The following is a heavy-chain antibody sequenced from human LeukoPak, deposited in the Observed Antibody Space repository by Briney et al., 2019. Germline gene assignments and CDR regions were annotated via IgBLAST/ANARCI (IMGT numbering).Heavy chain of an antibody. J-gene: IGHJ4*02. CDR2: INPNSGGT. V-gene: IGHV1-2*02. CDR1: GYTFTGYY. D-gene: IGHD5-12*01. CDR3: ANSIVATIMVY. Sequence: GASVKVSCKASGYTFTGYYMHWVRQAPGQGLEWMGWINPNSGGTNYAQKVQGRVTMTRDTSISTAYMEMSRLRSDDTAVYYCANSIVATIMVYWGQGTLVTVSS.